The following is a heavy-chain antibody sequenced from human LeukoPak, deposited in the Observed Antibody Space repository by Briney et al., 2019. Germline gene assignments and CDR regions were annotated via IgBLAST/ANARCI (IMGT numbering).Heavy chain of an antibody. CDR3: ARDSLYGVVDY. D-gene: IGHD4-17*01. J-gene: IGHJ4*02. CDR1: GGTFSSYA. V-gene: IGHV1-69*05. CDR2: IIPIFGTA. Sequence: SVKVSCKASGGTFSSYAISWVRQAPGQGLEWMGGIIPIFGTANYAQKFQGRVTMTRDTSTSTLYMYLSSLRSEDTAVYYCARDSLYGVVDYWGQGTLVTVSS.